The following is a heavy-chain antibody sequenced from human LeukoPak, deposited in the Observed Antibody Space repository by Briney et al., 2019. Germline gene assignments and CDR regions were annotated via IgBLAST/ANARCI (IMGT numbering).Heavy chain of an antibody. V-gene: IGHV3-74*01. CDR1: GFTFSSYW. J-gene: IGHJ4*02. CDR2: INSDGSST. D-gene: IGHD4-17*01. Sequence: PGGSLRLSCAASGFTFSSYWMHWVRQAPGKGLVWVSRINSDGSSTSYADSVKGRFTISRDNAKNTPYLQMNSLRAEDTAVYYCARDHYTVPFDYWGQGTLVTVSS. CDR3: ARDHYTVPFDY.